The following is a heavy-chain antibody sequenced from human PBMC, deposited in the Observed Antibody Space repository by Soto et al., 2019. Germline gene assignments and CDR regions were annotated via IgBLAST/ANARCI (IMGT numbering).Heavy chain of an antibody. CDR1: GFTFTSYA. Sequence: EVQLLESGGDSVQPGGSLRLSCAASGFTFTSYAMSWIRQAPGKGLEWVSVITGGGDNTYYADSVKGRFTISRDNSKNTLYLLMNSLRAEDTAFYYCTQDGGSRDWLTVNWGQGTLVTVSS. CDR3: TQDGGSRDWLTVN. D-gene: IGHD3-9*01. V-gene: IGHV3-23*01. J-gene: IGHJ4*02. CDR2: ITGGGDNT.